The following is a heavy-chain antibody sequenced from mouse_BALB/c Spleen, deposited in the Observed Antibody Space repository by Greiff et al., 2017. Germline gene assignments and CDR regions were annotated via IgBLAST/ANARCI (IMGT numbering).Heavy chain of an antibody. CDR1: GFTFSDDY. D-gene: IGHD2-14*01. V-gene: IGHV5-4*02. J-gene: IGHJ4*01. Sequence: EVQLVESGGGLVKPGRSLKLSCAATGFTFSDDYTYWVRQNPGKRLECVATISDGGSYTYYPDSVKGRFTISRDYAKNNLYLQMSSLKSEDTAMYYCARGAYYRNDEGIYYAMDYWGRGTSVTVSS. CDR3: ARGAYYRNDEGIYYAMDY. CDR2: ISDGGSYT.